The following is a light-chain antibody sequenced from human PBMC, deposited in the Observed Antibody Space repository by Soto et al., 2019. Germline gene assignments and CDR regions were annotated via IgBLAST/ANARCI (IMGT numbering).Light chain of an antibody. V-gene: IGLV2-14*01. CDR2: EVS. J-gene: IGLJ3*02. CDR3: SSYTSCSPGV. Sequence: QSALTQPASVSGSPGQSIIISCTGTSSDVGGYNYVSWYQQHPGKAPKLMIYEVSNRPSGVSDRFSGSKSGNTASLTISGLQAEDEADYYCSSYTSCSPGVFGGGTKLTVL. CDR1: SSDVGGYNY.